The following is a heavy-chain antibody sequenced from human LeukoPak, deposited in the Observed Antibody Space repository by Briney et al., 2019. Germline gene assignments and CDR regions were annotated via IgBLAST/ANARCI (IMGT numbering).Heavy chain of an antibody. J-gene: IGHJ3*02. CDR3: ARDRSRGLLDAFDI. V-gene: IGHV1-2*02. CDR2: INPNSGGT. D-gene: IGHD5-18*01. Sequence: ASVKVSCKASGYTFTGYYMHWVRQAPGQGLEWMGWINPNSGGTNYAQKFQGRVTMTRDTSISTAYMELSRLRSDDTAVYYCARDRSRGLLDAFDIWGQGTMVTISS. CDR1: GYTFTGYY.